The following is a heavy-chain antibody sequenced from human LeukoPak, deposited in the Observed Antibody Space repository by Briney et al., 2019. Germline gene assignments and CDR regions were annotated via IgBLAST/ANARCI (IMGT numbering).Heavy chain of an antibody. CDR3: AELGITMIGGV. CDR1: GFTFRRYE. Sequence: GGSHRLSCAASGFTFRRYEMNWVRQAPGPGQEWVSYTSSSGSTIYYADSVKGRFTISRDNAKNSLYLQMNSLRAEDTAVYYCAELGITMIGGVWGKGTTVTISS. CDR2: TSSSGSTI. D-gene: IGHD3-10*02. V-gene: IGHV3-48*03. J-gene: IGHJ6*04.